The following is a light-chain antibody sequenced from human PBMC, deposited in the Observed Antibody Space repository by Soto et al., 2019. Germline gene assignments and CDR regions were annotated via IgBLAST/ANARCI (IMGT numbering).Light chain of an antibody. J-gene: IGKJ2*01. CDR2: GSS. CDR1: QSVTNKY. V-gene: IGKV3-20*01. Sequence: EVVLTQSPGTLSLSPGEIATLSCRASQSVTNKYLAWYQQKPGQAPRLLIFGSSDRATGIPDRFSGSGSGTDFTLTISRLEPEDFAVYYCQQYGSSPPYTFGQGNKLEL. CDR3: QQYGSSPPYT.